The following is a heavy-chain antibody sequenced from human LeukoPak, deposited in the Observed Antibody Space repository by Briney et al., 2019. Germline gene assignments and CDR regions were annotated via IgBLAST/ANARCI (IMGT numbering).Heavy chain of an antibody. CDR3: ARVLRAARLYYFDY. V-gene: IGHV4-4*07. J-gene: IGHJ4*02. CDR2: IYTSGST. D-gene: IGHD6-6*01. Sequence: SETLSLTCTVSGGSISSYYWSWIRQPAGKGLEWIGRIYTSGSTNYNPSLRSRVTISVDTSKNQFSLKLSSVTAADTAVYYCARVLRAARLYYFDYWGQGTLVTVSS. CDR1: GGSISSYY.